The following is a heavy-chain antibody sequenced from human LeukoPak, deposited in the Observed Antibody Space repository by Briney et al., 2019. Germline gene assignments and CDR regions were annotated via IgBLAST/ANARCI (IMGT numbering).Heavy chain of an antibody. Sequence: SVKVSCKASGGTFSSYAISWVRQAPGQGLEWMGGIIPIFGTANYAQKFQGRVTITADESTSTAYMELSSLRSEDTAVYYCAKVPPSITAAGNWLDPWGQGALVTVSS. CDR1: GGTFSSYA. D-gene: IGHD6-13*01. CDR3: AKVPPSITAAGNWLDP. V-gene: IGHV1-69*13. J-gene: IGHJ5*02. CDR2: IIPIFGTA.